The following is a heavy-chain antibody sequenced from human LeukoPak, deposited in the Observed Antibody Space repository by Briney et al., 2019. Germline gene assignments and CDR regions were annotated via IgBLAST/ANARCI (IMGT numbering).Heavy chain of an antibody. Sequence: GGSLRLSCAASGFTFDDYAMHWVRQAPGKGLEWVSLISWDGDSTYYADPVKGRFTVSRDNSKNSLYLQMNSLRAEDTALYYCAKDRSSWHAYYFDSWGQGTLVTVSS. CDR2: ISWDGDST. V-gene: IGHV3-43D*04. D-gene: IGHD6-13*01. J-gene: IGHJ4*02. CDR1: GFTFDDYA. CDR3: AKDRSSWHAYYFDS.